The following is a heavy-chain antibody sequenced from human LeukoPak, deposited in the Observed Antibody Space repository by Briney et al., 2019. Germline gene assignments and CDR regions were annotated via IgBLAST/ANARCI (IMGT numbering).Heavy chain of an antibody. CDR3: AKDISTTANAFDV. D-gene: IGHD4-17*01. Sequence: PGGSLRLSCAASGFTFSSYGMHWVRQAPGKGLEWVAIISYDGSNKYYADSVKGRFTIPRDNSKNTLYLQMNSLRAEDTAVYYCAKDISTTANAFDVWGQGTMVTVSS. J-gene: IGHJ3*01. CDR2: ISYDGSNK. CDR1: GFTFSSYG. V-gene: IGHV3-30*18.